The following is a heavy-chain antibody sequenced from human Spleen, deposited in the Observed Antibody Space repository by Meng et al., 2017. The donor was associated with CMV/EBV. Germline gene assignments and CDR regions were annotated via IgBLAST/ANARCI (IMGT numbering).Heavy chain of an antibody. V-gene: IGHV3-21*01. CDR3: AREVVGVTNNYFYGLDV. CDR1: FTFSSYY. D-gene: IGHD1-26*01. CDR2: ISHGSSYI. J-gene: IGHJ6*02. Sequence: FTFSSYYMNWVRQAPGKGLEWVSSISHGSSYISYADSVKGRFTISRDNAKNSLYLQMNSLRAEDTAVYYCAREVVGVTNNYFYGLDVWGQGTAVTVSS.